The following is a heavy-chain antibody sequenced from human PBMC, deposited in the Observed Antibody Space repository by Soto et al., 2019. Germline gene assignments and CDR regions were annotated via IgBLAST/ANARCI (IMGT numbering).Heavy chain of an antibody. V-gene: IGHV3-21*01. CDR1: GFTFSSYS. CDR2: ISSSSSYI. Sequence: EVQLVESEGGLVKPGGSLRLSCAASGFTFSSYSMNWVRQAPGKGLEWVSSISSSSSYIYYADSVKGRFTISRDNAKNSLYLQMNSLRAEDTAVYYCARAPYYYDSSGYWAYWGQGTLVTVSS. J-gene: IGHJ4*02. D-gene: IGHD3-22*01. CDR3: ARAPYYYDSSGYWAY.